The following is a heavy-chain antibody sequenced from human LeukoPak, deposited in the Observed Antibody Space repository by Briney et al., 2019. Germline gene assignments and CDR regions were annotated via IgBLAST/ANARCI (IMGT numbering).Heavy chain of an antibody. Sequence: GGSLRLSCAGSGFTFSSYAMSWVRQAPGKGLEWVSSSRGSGGNTYYADSVKGRFTISRDNSKNTLYLQMNSLRAEDTAVYYCAKVHYTYGGIDYWGQGTLVTVSS. J-gene: IGHJ4*02. CDR2: SRGSGGNT. D-gene: IGHD5-18*01. V-gene: IGHV3-23*01. CDR1: GFTFSSYA. CDR3: AKVHYTYGGIDY.